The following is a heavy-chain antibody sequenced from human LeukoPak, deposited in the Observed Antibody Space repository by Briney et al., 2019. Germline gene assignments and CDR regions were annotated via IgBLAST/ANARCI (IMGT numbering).Heavy chain of an antibody. J-gene: IGHJ4*02. CDR2: IIPILGTA. D-gene: IGHD3-22*01. Sequence: ASVKVSCKASGGSFRSYPINWVRQAPGQGLEWMGGIIPILGTANSAQKFQGRVTITADESTSTVYMQLSSLRYEDTAVYYCAMIVGAFAYWGQGTLVTVSS. CDR1: GGSFRSYP. CDR3: AMIVGAFAY. V-gene: IGHV1-69*01.